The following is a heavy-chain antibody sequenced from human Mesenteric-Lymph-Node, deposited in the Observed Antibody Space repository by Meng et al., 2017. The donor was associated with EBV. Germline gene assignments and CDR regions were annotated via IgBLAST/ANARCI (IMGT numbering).Heavy chain of an antibody. D-gene: IGHD4-11*01. CDR1: GDSLSGYY. CDR2: ISHSGST. CDR3: ARGRIDDYTKFFDY. Sequence: QGQLQEWGGGLLKPSETLSLTCAVSGDSLSGYYWSWIRQSPGKGLEWIGEISHSGSTNYNPSLESRLTISVDTSSNHFSLKLTSVTAADTAVYYCARGRIDDYTKFFDYWGQGTLVTVSS. J-gene: IGHJ4*02. V-gene: IGHV4-34*01.